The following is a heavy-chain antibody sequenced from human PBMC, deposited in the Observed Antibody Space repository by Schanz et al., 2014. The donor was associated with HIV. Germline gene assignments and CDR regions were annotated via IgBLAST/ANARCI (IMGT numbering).Heavy chain of an antibody. V-gene: IGHV3-33*06. Sequence: QVQLVESGGGVVQPGRSLRLSCTASGFTFSSSGMHWVRQAPGKGLEWVSAVTNSGSYVNYADSVKGRFTMSRDNSKNTLSLQMDSLRVDDTAIYYCAKTSYGWYFDYWGQGTLVTVSS. CDR1: GFTFSSSG. D-gene: IGHD6-19*01. CDR2: VTNSGSYV. J-gene: IGHJ4*02. CDR3: AKTSYGWYFDY.